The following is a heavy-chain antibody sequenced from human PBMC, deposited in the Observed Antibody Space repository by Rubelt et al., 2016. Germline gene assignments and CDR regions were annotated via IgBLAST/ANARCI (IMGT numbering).Heavy chain of an antibody. CDR2: ISAYNGNT. CDR3: ARDPLPVRGVIMTPTH. D-gene: IGHD3-10*01. Sequence: QVQLVQSGAEVKKPGASVKVSCKASGYTFTSYGISWVRQAPGQGLEWMGWISAYNGNTTYAQKLQGRVTMTTDTSTSTGYMELRSLRSDDTAVYYCARDPLPVRGVIMTPTHWGQGTLVTVSS. J-gene: IGHJ4*02. V-gene: IGHV1-18*01. CDR1: GYTFTSYG.